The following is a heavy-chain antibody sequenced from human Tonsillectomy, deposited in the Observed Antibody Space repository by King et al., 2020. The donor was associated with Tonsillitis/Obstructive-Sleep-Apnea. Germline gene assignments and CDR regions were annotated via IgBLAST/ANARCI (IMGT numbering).Heavy chain of an antibody. CDR1: GFTFSSYG. V-gene: IGHV3-33*01. Sequence: VQLVESGGGVVQPGRSLRLSCAASGFTFSSYGMHWVRQAPGKGLEWVAVIWYDGSNKYYADSVKGRFTISRDNSKNTLYLQMNSLRAEDTAVYYCARVALYCSGGSCYSRWDYYYMDVWGKGTTVTVSS. CDR3: ARVALYCSGGSCYSRWDYYYMDV. J-gene: IGHJ6*03. CDR2: IWYDGSNK. D-gene: IGHD2-15*01.